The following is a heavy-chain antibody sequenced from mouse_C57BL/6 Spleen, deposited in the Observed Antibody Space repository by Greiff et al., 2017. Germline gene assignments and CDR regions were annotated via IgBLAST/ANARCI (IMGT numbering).Heavy chain of an antibody. Sequence: EVKLVEPGGGLVKPGGSLKLSCAASGFTFSSYAMSWVRQTPEKRLEWVATISDGGSYTYYPDNVKGRFTISRDNAKNNLYLQMSHLKSEDTAMYYCARENSNYGFDYWGQGTTLTVSS. CDR1: GFTFSSYA. J-gene: IGHJ2*01. V-gene: IGHV5-4*01. CDR2: ISDGGSYT. CDR3: ARENSNYGFDY. D-gene: IGHD2-5*01.